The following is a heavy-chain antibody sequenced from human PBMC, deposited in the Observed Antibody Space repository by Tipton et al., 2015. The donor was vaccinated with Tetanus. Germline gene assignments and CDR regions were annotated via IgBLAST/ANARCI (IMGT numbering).Heavy chain of an antibody. Sequence: GSLRLSCVGSGFTFSDYSINWVRQAPGRGLEWVTFISGSGGHIYYADSVKGRFTVSRDNAKNSVYLQMSSLRDDDTAIYYCARDRRSYIASAGSGMDVWGQGTPVTASS. CDR1: GFTFSDYS. J-gene: IGHJ6*02. CDR2: ISGSGGHI. CDR3: ARDRRSYIASAGSGMDV. D-gene: IGHD6-13*01. V-gene: IGHV3-48*02.